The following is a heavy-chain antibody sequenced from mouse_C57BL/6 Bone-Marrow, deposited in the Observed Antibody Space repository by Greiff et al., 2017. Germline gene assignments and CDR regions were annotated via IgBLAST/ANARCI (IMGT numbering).Heavy chain of an antibody. J-gene: IGHJ2*01. CDR3: ARDGPTGVDY. CDR1: GFTFSSYA. V-gene: IGHV5-4*01. CDR2: ISDGGSYT. Sequence: EVHLVESGGGLVKPGGSLKLSCAASGFTFSSYAMSWVRQTPEKRLEWVATISDGGSYTYYPDNVKGRFTISRDNAKNNLYLQMSHLKSEDTAMYYCARDGPTGVDYWGQGTTLTVSS. D-gene: IGHD1-1*01.